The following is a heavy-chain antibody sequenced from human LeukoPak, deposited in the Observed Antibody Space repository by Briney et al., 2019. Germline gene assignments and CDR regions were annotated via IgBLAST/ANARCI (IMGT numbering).Heavy chain of an antibody. CDR1: GFTFSNYW. V-gene: IGHV3-7*01. J-gene: IGHJ6*03. CDR2: IKEDGSDK. CDR3: AKALNYYYMDV. Sequence: GGSLRLSCVASGFTFSNYWMSWVRQAPGKGLEWVANIKEDGSDKYYVDSVKGRFTISRDNAKNSLYLQMNSLRTEDTAMYYCAKALNYYYMDVWGKGTTVTVSS.